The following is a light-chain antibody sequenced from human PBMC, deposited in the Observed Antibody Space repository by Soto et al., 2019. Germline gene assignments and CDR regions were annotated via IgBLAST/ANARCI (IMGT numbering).Light chain of an antibody. CDR2: GAS. V-gene: IGKV1-39*01. CDR3: QESFFTLGT. Sequence: DIQMTQSPSSLSASVGDRVTITCLASQYIGDLLNWYQQTPGKAPKLLIFGASNLHIGVPSRFSGSGSGTEFTLTINNLQREDFATYYCQESFFTLGTFGRGTKVDIK. CDR1: QYIGDL. J-gene: IGKJ1*01.